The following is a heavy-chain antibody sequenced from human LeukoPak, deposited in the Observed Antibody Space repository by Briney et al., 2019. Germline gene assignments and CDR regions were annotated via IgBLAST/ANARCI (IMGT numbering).Heavy chain of an antibody. D-gene: IGHD6-13*01. CDR3: ARIGAGSSRDY. V-gene: IGHV3-21*01. CDR1: GFTFSNFA. J-gene: IGHJ4*02. CDR2: IVGSSST. Sequence: GGSLRLSCAASGFTFSNFAMTWVRQAPGKGLEWVSSIVGSSSTYYADSLKGRFTISRDNAKNALYLQMNSLRAEDTAVYYCARIGAGSSRDYWGQGTLVTVSS.